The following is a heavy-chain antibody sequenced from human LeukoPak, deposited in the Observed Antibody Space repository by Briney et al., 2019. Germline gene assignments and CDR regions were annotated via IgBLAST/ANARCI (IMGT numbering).Heavy chain of an antibody. CDR2: INHSGST. D-gene: IGHD1-26*01. Sequence: SETLSLTCTVSGASISSYYWSWIRQPPGKGLEWIGEINHSGSTNYNPSLKSRVTISVDTSKNQFSLKLSSVTAADTAVYYCARGGKMGAINYWGQGTLVTVSS. CDR1: GASISSYY. CDR3: ARGGKMGAINY. V-gene: IGHV4-34*01. J-gene: IGHJ4*02.